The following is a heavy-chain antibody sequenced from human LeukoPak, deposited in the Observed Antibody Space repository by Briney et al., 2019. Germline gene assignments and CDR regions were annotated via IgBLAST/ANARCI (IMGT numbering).Heavy chain of an antibody. D-gene: IGHD4-17*01. J-gene: IGHJ4*02. Sequence: GESLKISCKGSGSSFTKYWLGWVRQMPGKGLEWMGIIYPGDSNTRYSPSFQGQVTFSADKSVSTAYLQWSSLRASDTAIYYCARLSVTTSLRLYYFDYWGQGTLVTVPS. CDR2: IYPGDSNT. CDR1: GSSFTKYW. CDR3: ARLSVTTSLRLYYFDY. V-gene: IGHV5-51*01.